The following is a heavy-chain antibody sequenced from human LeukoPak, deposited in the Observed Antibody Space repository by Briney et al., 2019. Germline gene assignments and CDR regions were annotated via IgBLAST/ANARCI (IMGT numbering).Heavy chain of an antibody. D-gene: IGHD3-22*01. Sequence: PSETLSLTCTVSGGSISSYYWSWIRQPAGKGLEWIGRIYTSGSTNYNPSLKSRVTMSVDTSKNQFSLKLSYVTAADTAVYYCARGYYTYYYYYYYMDVWGKGTTVTVSS. CDR2: IYTSGST. J-gene: IGHJ6*03. CDR3: ARGYYTYYYYYYYMDV. CDR1: GGSISSYY. V-gene: IGHV4-4*07.